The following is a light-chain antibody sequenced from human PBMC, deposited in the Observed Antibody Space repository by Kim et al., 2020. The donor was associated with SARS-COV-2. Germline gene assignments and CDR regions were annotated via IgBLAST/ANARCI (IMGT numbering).Light chain of an antibody. Sequence: LSPGEGATLACMASQSVSRLYLAWYQQRLGQAPRLLIYGTSSSATGIPDRFSGSGSGTDFTLTIRRLEPEDFAVYYCQQYRNSLGTFGPGTKLEI. J-gene: IGKJ2*02. CDR2: GTS. CDR3: QQYRNSLGT. CDR1: QSVSRLY. V-gene: IGKV3-20*01.